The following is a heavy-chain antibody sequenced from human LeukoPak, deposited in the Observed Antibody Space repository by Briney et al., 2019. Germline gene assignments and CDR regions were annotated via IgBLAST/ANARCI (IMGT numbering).Heavy chain of an antibody. J-gene: IGHJ4*02. CDR1: GFSVSSNY. Sequence: GGSLRLSCAASGFSVSSNYMNWGRQAPGKGLEWVSVIFSSGSTYYADSVKGRFTISRDNSKNTLYLQMNSLRAEDTAVYYCAREGRKYGSGSLYYFDYWGQGTLVTVSS. D-gene: IGHD3-10*01. CDR2: IFSSGST. V-gene: IGHV3-66*01. CDR3: AREGRKYGSGSLYYFDY.